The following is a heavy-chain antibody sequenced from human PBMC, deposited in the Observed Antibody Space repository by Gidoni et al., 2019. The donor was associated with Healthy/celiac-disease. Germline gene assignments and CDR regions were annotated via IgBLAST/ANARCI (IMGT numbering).Heavy chain of an antibody. CDR2: IYYSGST. CDR3: ARHHSNYYTRDWYFDL. Sequence: GGSISSSSYYWGWIRQPPGKGLEWIGSIYYSGSTYYNPSLKSRVTISVDTSKNQFSLKLSSVTAADTAVYYCARHHSNYYTRDWYFDLWGRGTLVTVSS. V-gene: IGHV4-39*01. D-gene: IGHD4-4*01. CDR1: GGSISSSSYY. J-gene: IGHJ2*01.